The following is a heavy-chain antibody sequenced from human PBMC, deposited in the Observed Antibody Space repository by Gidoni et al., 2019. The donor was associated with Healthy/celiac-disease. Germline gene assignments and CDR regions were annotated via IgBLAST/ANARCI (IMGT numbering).Heavy chain of an antibody. CDR1: GFTFSSYS. Sequence: EVQLVESGGGLVQPGGSLRLSCAASGFTFSSYSMNWVRQAPGKGLELVSYNSSSSSTIYYADSVKGRCTISRDNAKNSLYLQMNSLRDEDTAVYYCARDPMTFGYSSPVGYDYWGQGTLVTVSS. D-gene: IGHD6-13*01. V-gene: IGHV3-48*02. CDR2: NSSSSSTI. J-gene: IGHJ4*02. CDR3: ARDPMTFGYSSPVGYDY.